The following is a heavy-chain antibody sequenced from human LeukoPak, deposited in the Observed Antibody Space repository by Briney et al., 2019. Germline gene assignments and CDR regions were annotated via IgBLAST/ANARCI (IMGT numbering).Heavy chain of an antibody. CDR2: IYSGGST. J-gene: IGHJ4*02. CDR1: GFTVSSNY. Sequence: PGGSLRLSCAASGFTVSSNYMSWVRQAPGKGLEWVSVIYSGGSTYYADSVKGRFTTSRDNSKNTLYLQMNSLRAEDTAVYYCARVNYYDSSGNPFDYWGQGTLVTVSS. V-gene: IGHV3-66*01. D-gene: IGHD3-22*01. CDR3: ARVNYYDSSGNPFDY.